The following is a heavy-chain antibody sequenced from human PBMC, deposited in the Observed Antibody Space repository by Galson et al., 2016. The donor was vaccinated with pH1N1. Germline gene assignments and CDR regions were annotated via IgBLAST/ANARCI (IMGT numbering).Heavy chain of an antibody. D-gene: IGHD3-16*01. CDR1: GFTFHDYT. J-gene: IGHJ6*02. Sequence: SLRLSCAASGFTFHDYTMHWVRQTPGKGLEWVSLVSWDGGSTYYADYVKGRFTVSRDNSKNSLYLQMNSLRSEDTALYYCAKEIQRGSYGMDVWGRGTTVTDSS. V-gene: IGHV3-43*01. CDR3: AKEIQRGSYGMDV. CDR2: VSWDGGST.